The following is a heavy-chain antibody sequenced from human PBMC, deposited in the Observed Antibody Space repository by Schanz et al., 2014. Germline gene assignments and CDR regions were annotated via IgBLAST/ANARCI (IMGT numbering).Heavy chain of an antibody. J-gene: IGHJ4*02. CDR3: ARHMGRLSSSRGNYLDY. Sequence: QLQLQESGPGLVKPSETLSLTCTVSGGSISSSSYFWGWIRQPPGKGLEWIGSIYHSGSTYNNPSLKSRVTMSVDTSKTHFSLKLYSVTAADTALYYCARHMGRLSSSRGNYLDYWGQGTLVTVSS. D-gene: IGHD6-13*01. V-gene: IGHV4-39*01. CDR2: IYHSGST. CDR1: GGSISSSSYF.